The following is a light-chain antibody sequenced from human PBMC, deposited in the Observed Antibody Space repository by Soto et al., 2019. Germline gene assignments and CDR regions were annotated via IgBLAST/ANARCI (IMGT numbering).Light chain of an antibody. CDR2: EVS. J-gene: IGLJ1*01. CDR1: SSDIGTYDY. CDR3: CSYGGGNNFYV. V-gene: IGLV2-8*01. Sequence: QSALTQPPSASGSPGQSVTISCTGTSSDIGTYDYVSWYQHLPDKAPKLIIYEVSKRPSGVPDRFSGSKSSNTASLTVSGLQAEDEGDYYCCSYGGGNNFYVFGTGTKLTVL.